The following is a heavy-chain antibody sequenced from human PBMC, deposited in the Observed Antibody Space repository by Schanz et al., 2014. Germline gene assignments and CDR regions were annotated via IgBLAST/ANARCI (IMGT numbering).Heavy chain of an antibody. Sequence: QVQLVQSGAEVKKPGASVKVSCKTSGYTFSSYGITWVRQAPGQGLEWMGIINLSGGSTNNAQKFQGRLTMTRDTSTSTVYMELSSLRSEDTAVYYCAKEDRTHSSDYVYWGQGTLVTVSS. CDR2: INLSGGST. CDR3: AKEDRTHSSDYVY. V-gene: IGHV1-46*01. J-gene: IGHJ4*02. CDR1: GYTFSSYG. D-gene: IGHD3-22*01.